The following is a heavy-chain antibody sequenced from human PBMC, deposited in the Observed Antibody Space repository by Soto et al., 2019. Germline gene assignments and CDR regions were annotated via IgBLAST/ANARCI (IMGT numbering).Heavy chain of an antibody. J-gene: IGHJ4*02. CDR3: ARDRSNSPDYFDW. CDR1: GGSVNSDAYY. D-gene: IGHD6-6*01. Sequence: TLSLTCSVSGGSVNSDAYYWSWIRQPPGRGLEWIGYIYYNGRTSYNPSLKSRVAISIDTSKNHFSLKLSSVSAADTAVYYCARDRSNSPDYFDWWGQGTLVTVSS. V-gene: IGHV4-30-4*01. CDR2: IYYNGRT.